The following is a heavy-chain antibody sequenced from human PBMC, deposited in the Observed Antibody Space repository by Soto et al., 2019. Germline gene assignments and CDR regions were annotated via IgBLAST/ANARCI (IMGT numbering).Heavy chain of an antibody. J-gene: IGHJ6*02. CDR2: IIPIFGTT. V-gene: IGHV1-69*01. CDR1: GGTFSGYG. Sequence: QVQMVQSGAEVKKPGSSLKVSCKASGGTFSGYGISWVRQAPGQGLEWMGGIIPIFGTTNYAPNFRDRVTISADAARSTVYMDLVSLRTDDTAVYYCARGRAKAHFYYGMDVWGQGTAVTVSS. CDR3: ARGRAKAHFYYGMDV.